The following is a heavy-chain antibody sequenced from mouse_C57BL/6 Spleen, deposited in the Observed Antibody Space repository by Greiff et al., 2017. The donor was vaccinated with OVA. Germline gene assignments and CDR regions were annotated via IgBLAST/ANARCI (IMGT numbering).Heavy chain of an antibody. CDR3: YYGNSYYAMDY. Sequence: VQLQQPGAELVQPGASVKLSCPASGYTFTSYWMQWVKQRPGQGLEWIGEIDPSDSYTNYNQKFKGKATLTVDTSSSTAYMQLSSLTSEDSAVYYCYYGNSYYAMDYWGQGTSVTVSS. CDR2: IDPSDSYT. V-gene: IGHV1-50*01. D-gene: IGHD2-1*01. CDR1: GYTFTSYW. J-gene: IGHJ4*01.